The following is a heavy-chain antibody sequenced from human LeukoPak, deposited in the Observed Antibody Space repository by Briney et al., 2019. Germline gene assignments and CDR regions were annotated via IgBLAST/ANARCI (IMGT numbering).Heavy chain of an antibody. J-gene: IGHJ6*02. V-gene: IGHV3-30*04. CDR2: ISYDGSNK. Sequence: GGSLRLSCAASGFTFSNYAIHWVRQAPGKGLEWVAVISYDGSNKYYADSVKGRFTISRDNAKNSLYLQMNSLRAEDTAVYYCARDGLGGMDVWGQGTTVTVSS. CDR3: ARDGLGGMDV. CDR1: GFTFSNYA.